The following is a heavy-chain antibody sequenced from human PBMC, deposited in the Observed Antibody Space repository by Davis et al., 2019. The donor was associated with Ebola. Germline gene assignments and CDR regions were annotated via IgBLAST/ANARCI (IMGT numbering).Heavy chain of an antibody. Sequence: SLKISCAASGFTFDDYAMHWVRQAPGKGLEWVSGISWNSGSIGYADSVKGRFTISRDNAKNSLYLQMNSLRAEDTAVYYCAKKLHIVGALYWGQGTLVTVSS. CDR2: ISWNSGSI. CDR1: GFTFDDYA. V-gene: IGHV3-9*01. CDR3: AKKLHIVGALY. D-gene: IGHD1-26*01. J-gene: IGHJ4*02.